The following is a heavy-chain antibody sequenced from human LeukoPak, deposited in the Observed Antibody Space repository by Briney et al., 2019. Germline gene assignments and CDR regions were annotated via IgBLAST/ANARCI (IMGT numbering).Heavy chain of an antibody. CDR3: ARHFGSGSYYPFDY. Sequence: PSETLSLNCAVYGGSFSGYYWSWIRQPPGKGLEWIGEINHSGSINYNPSLKSRVTISVDTSKNQISLKMNSVTAADAAVYYCARHFGSGSYYPFDYWGQGTLVTVSS. V-gene: IGHV4-34*01. D-gene: IGHD3-10*01. CDR2: INHSGSI. J-gene: IGHJ4*02. CDR1: GGSFSGYY.